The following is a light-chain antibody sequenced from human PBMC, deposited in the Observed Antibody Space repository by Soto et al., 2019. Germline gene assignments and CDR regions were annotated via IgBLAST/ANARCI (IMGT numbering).Light chain of an antibody. CDR3: QSYDSSLSEV. V-gene: IGLV1-40*01. J-gene: IGLJ1*01. Sequence: QSVLTQPPSVSGCPGQSVRSSCTGISANIGAGYDVHWYQQLPGTAPNLLIYGNSNRPSGVPDRFSGSKSGTSASLAITGLQAEDEADYYCQSYDSSLSEVFGTGTKVTVL. CDR2: GNS. CDR1: SANIGAGYD.